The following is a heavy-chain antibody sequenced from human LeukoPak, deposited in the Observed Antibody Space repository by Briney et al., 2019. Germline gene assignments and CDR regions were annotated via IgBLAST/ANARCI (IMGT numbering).Heavy chain of an antibody. V-gene: IGHV4-61*01. CDR2: IYYSGST. D-gene: IGHD4-11*01. CDR1: GGSVSSGSYY. CDR3: ARDLQNDGMDV. Sequence: PSETLSLTCTVSGGSVSSGSYYWSWIRQPPGKGLEWIGYIYYSGSTNYNPSLKSRVTISVDTSKNQFSLKLSSVTAADTAVYYCARDLQNDGMDVWGQGTTVTVSS. J-gene: IGHJ6*02.